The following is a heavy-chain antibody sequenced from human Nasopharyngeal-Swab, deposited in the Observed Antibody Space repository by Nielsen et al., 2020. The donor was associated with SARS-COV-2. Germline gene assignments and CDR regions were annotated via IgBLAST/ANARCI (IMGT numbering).Heavy chain of an antibody. V-gene: IGHV4-4*08. CDR2: SYIRGGT. J-gene: IGHJ3*01. CDR1: GDSICNYY. D-gene: IGHD3-3*01. CDR3: AATPPCASQSGCAFDF. Sequence: SETLSLTCIVSGDSICNYYWSWFRQPPGEGLQWIGYSYIRGGTYYSPSLRGRVSISVDTSQNQFSLRLNSVTAADTAVYYCAATPPCASQSGCAFDFWSQGTRVTVSA.